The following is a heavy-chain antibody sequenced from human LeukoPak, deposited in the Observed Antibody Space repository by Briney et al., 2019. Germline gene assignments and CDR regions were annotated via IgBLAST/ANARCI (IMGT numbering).Heavy chain of an antibody. CDR2: INPSGGST. D-gene: IGHD2-2*01. CDR3: ARVTSIGGPAAKSIWFDP. J-gene: IGHJ5*02. Sequence: GASVKVSCKASGYTFTSYYMHWVRQAPGQGLEWMGIINPSGGSTSYAQKFQGRVTMTRDMSTSTVYMELSSLRSEDTAVYYCARVTSIGGPAAKSIWFDPWGLGTLVTVSS. CDR1: GYTFTSYY. V-gene: IGHV1-46*01.